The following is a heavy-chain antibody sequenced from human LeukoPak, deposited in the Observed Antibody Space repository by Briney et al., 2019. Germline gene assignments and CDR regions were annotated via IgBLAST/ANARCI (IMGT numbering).Heavy chain of an antibody. Sequence: GGSLRLSCSAFGLTFSDLAMHWVLQAPGKGLEYVSGITRNGDRKFYADSVKGRFTISRDNSKNTLYLQMSSLNPEDTSVYYCVNQISGWVYWGQGTLVTVSS. V-gene: IGHV3-64D*06. J-gene: IGHJ4*02. CDR1: GLTFSDLA. CDR2: ITRNGDRK. CDR3: VNQISGWVY. D-gene: IGHD6-19*01.